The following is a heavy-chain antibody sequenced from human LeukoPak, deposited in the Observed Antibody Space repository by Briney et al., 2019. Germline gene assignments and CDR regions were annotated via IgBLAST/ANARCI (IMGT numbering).Heavy chain of an antibody. Sequence: ASVKVSCKVSGYTFTDYYMHWVQQAPGKGLGWMGLVDPEDGETIYAEKLQGRVTITADTSTDTAYMELSSLRSEDTAVYYCATGSTNDAFDIWGQGTMVTVSS. J-gene: IGHJ3*02. CDR3: ATGSTNDAFDI. CDR1: GYTFTDYY. D-gene: IGHD2-2*01. V-gene: IGHV1-69-2*01. CDR2: VDPEDGET.